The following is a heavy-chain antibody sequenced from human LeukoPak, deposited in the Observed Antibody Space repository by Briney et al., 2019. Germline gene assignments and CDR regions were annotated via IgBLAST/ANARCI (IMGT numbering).Heavy chain of an antibody. CDR2: INHSGST. CDR3: ARGSSYYDSSGYYYYYYMDV. D-gene: IGHD3-22*01. V-gene: IGHV4-34*01. CDR1: GGSFSGYY. J-gene: IGHJ6*03. Sequence: PSETLSLTCAVYGGSFSGYYWSWIRQPPGKGLEWIGEINHSGSTNYNPSLKSRVTISVDTSKNQFSLKLSSVTAADTAVYYYARGSSYYDSSGYYYYYYMDVWGKGTTVTVSS.